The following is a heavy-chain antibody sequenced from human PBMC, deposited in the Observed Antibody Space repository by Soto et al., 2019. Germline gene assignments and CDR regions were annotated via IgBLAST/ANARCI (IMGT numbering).Heavy chain of an antibody. V-gene: IGHV3-21*01. CDR2: ISSSSSYI. CDR1: GFTFSSYS. J-gene: IGHJ6*02. Sequence: GGSLRLSCAASGFTFSSYSMNWVRQAPGKGLEWVSSISSSSSYIYYADSVKGRFTISRDNAKNSLYLQMNSLRAEDTAVYYCARDPANCSSTSCYTGGFYYYGMDVWGQGTTVTVSS. CDR3: ARDPANCSSTSCYTGGFYYYGMDV. D-gene: IGHD2-2*02.